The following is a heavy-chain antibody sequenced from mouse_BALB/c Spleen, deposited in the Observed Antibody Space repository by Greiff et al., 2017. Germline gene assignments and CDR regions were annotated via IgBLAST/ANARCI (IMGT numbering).Heavy chain of an antibody. V-gene: IGHV1-5*01. CDR1: GYTFTSYW. CDR3: TRFDYHWYFDV. D-gene: IGHD2-4*01. J-gene: IGHJ1*01. CDR2: IYPGNSDT. Sequence: VQLQQSGTVLARPGASVKMSCKASGYTFTSYWMHWVKQRPGQGLEWIGAIYPGNSDTSYNQKFKGKAKLTAVTSTSTAYMELSSLTNEDSAVYYCTRFDYHWYFDVWGAGTTVTVSS.